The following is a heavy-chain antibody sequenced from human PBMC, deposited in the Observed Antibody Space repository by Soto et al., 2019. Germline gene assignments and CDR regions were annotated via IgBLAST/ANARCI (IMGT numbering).Heavy chain of an antibody. CDR1: GDSISSMNW. J-gene: IGHJ4*02. CDR2: IHHSGST. D-gene: IGHD3-10*01. CDR3: ARYDYGSGDDYNIDY. V-gene: IGHV4-4*02. Sequence: QVQLQESGPGLVMPSGTLSLTCAVSGDSISSMNWWSWVRQPPGKGLEWIGGIHHSGSTNYNPSLMSRVTISVDKSKNQFSLKLTSVTAADTAVYYCARYDYGSGDDYNIDYWGQGTLVTVSS.